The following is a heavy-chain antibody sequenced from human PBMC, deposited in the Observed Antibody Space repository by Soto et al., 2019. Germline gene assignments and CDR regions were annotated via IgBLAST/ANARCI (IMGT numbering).Heavy chain of an antibody. J-gene: IGHJ4*02. D-gene: IGHD3-3*01. V-gene: IGHV3-66*01. CDR1: GFTVSSNY. CDR3: ARVSNDFWSGYTFDY. Sequence: EVQLVESGGGLVQPGGSLRLSCAASGFTVSSNYMSWVRQAPGKGLVWVSVIYSGGSTYYADSVKGRFTISGDNSKNTLDLQMNSLRAEDTAVYYCARVSNDFWSGYTFDYWGKGTLVTVSS. CDR2: IYSGGST.